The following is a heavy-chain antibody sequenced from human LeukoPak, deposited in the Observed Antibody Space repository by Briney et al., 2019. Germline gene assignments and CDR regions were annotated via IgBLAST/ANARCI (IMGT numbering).Heavy chain of an antibody. J-gene: IGHJ4*02. CDR2: INPNSGGT. V-gene: IGHV1-2*06. Sequence: ASVKVSCKASGYTFTGYYMHWVRQAPGQGLEWMGRINPNSGGTNYAQKFQGRVTMTRDTSISTAYMELSRLRSDDTAVYYCALPSLSSSTLPFDYWGQGTLSPSPQ. D-gene: IGHD6-6*01. CDR3: ALPSLSSSTLPFDY. CDR1: GYTFTGYY.